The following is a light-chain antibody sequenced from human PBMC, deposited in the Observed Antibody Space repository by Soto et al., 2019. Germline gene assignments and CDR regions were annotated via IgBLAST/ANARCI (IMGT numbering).Light chain of an antibody. CDR1: SSDVGGYNY. V-gene: IGLV2-11*01. CDR3: CSYAGSYTLVV. Sequence: QSALTQPRSVSGSPGQSVTISCTGTSSDVGGYNYVSWYQQHPGKAPKLMIYDVSKRPSGVPDRFSGSKSGNTASLTISGLKAEDEADYYCCSYAGSYTLVVFGGG. CDR2: DVS. J-gene: IGLJ2*01.